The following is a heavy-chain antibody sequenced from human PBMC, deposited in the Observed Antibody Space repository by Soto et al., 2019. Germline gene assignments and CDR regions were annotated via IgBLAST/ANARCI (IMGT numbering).Heavy chain of an antibody. CDR1: GGTFSSYA. CDR2: IIPIFGTA. J-gene: IGHJ4*02. V-gene: IGHV1-69*13. CDR3: ARDQVDTAMLDY. D-gene: IGHD5-18*01. Sequence: GASVKVSCKASGGTFSSYAISWVRQAPGQGLEWMGGIIPIFGTANYAQKFQGRVTITADESTSTAYMELSSLRSEDTAVYYCARDQVDTAMLDYWGQGTLVTVSS.